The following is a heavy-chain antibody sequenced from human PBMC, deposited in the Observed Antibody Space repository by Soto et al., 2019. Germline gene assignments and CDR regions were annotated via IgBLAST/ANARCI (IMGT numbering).Heavy chain of an antibody. CDR3: ARDAVLTMVRGVISNWFDP. CDR2: ISSSSSYT. J-gene: IGHJ5*02. D-gene: IGHD3-10*01. CDR1: GFTFSDYY. V-gene: IGHV3-11*05. Sequence: AGGSLRLSCAASGFTFSDYYMSWIRQAPGKGLEWVSYISSSSSYTNYADSVKGRFTISRDNAKNSLYLQMNSLRAEDTAVYYCARDAVLTMVRGVISNWFDPWGQGTLVTVSS.